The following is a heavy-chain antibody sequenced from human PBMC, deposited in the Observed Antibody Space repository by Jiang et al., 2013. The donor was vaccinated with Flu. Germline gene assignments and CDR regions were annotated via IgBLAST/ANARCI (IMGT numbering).Heavy chain of an antibody. J-gene: IGHJ6*02. D-gene: IGHD2-2*01. Sequence: SVKVSCKASGYTFSSYDINWVRQASGQGLEWMGWMNPNSGNTGFAQKFQGRVTMTRNTSISTAYMELTTLTSEDTAVYFCARRMPSYYYYGMDVWGQGTTVTVSS. V-gene: IGHV1-8*01. CDR3: ARRMPSYYYYGMDV. CDR1: GYTFSSYD. CDR2: MNPNSGNT.